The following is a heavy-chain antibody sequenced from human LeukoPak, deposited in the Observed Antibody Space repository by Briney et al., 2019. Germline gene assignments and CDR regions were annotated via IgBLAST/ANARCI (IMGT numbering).Heavy chain of an antibody. Sequence: PGGSLRLSCAASGFTFSSYAMSWVRQAPGRGLEWVSAISGSGGSTYYADSVKGRFTISRDNSKNTLYLQMNSLRAEDTAVYYCAKGSSSSFYYYYMDVWGKGTTVTVSS. V-gene: IGHV3-23*01. J-gene: IGHJ6*03. CDR2: ISGSGGST. CDR1: GFTFSSYA. CDR3: AKGSSSSFYYYYMDV. D-gene: IGHD6-6*01.